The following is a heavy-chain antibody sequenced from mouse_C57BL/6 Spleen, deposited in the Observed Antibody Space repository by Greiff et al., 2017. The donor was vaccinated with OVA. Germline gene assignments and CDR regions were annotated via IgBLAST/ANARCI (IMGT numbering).Heavy chain of an antibody. Sequence: EVNVVESGGGLVQPGGSLSLSCAASGFTFTDYYMSWVRQPPGKALEWLGFIRNKANGYTTEYSASVKGRFTISRDNSQSILYLQMNALRAEDSATYYCARYTTAGPAVDYWGQGTTLTVSS. D-gene: IGHD1-2*01. V-gene: IGHV7-3*01. CDR3: ARYTTAGPAVDY. CDR2: IRNKANGYTT. J-gene: IGHJ2*01. CDR1: GFTFTDYY.